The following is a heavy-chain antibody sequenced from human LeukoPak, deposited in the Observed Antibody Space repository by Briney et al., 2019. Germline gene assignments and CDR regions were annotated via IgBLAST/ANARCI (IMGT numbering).Heavy chain of an antibody. CDR1: GYTFTGYY. CDR2: INPNSGGT. Sequence: ASVKVSCKASGYTFTGYYMHWVRQAPGQGPEWMGWINPNSGGTNYAQKFQGRVTMTRDTSISTAYMELSRLRSDDTAVYYCARTYDSRGPPAYWGQGTLVTVSS. CDR3: ARTYDSRGPPAY. D-gene: IGHD3-22*01. V-gene: IGHV1-2*02. J-gene: IGHJ4*02.